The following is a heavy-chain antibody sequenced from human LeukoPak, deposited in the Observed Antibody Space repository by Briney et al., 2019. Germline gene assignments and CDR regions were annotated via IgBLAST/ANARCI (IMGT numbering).Heavy chain of an antibody. Sequence: ASETLSLTCTVSGGFISSGGYYWSWIRQHPGKGLEWIGYIYYSGSTYYNPSLKSRVTISVDTSKNQFSLKLSSVTAADTAVYYCARAWGSHSADYWGQGTLVTVSS. D-gene: IGHD7-27*01. V-gene: IGHV4-31*03. J-gene: IGHJ4*02. CDR3: ARAWGSHSADY. CDR2: IYYSGST. CDR1: GGFISSGGYY.